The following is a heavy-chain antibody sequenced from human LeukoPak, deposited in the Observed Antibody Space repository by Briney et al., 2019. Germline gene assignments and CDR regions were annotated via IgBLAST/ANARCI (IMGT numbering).Heavy chain of an antibody. J-gene: IGHJ3*02. CDR1: GFTFNNYG. D-gene: IGHD5-12*01. Sequence: PGGSLRLSCAASGFTFNNYGMQWVRQAPGKGLEWVATISYDGINQDYGDSMKGRFTVSRDNSKNTLYLQMNSLRTEDSAVYYCAKDQSGYHFFALDIWGPGAMVTVTS. V-gene: IGHV3-30*18. CDR3: AKDQSGYHFFALDI. CDR2: ISYDGINQ.